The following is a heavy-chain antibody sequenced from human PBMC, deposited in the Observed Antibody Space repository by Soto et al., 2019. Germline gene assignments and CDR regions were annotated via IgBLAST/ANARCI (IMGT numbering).Heavy chain of an antibody. D-gene: IGHD6-6*01. CDR2: IYYSGST. V-gene: IGHV4-61*01. CDR1: GGSVSSGSYY. CDR3: AGVAARPGSYGMDV. Sequence: QVQLQESGPGLVKPSETLSLTCTVSGGSVSSGSYYWSWIRQPPGKGLEWIGYIYYSGSTNYKPSLKSRVTISVDTSKNQFSLKLSSVTAADTAVYYCAGVAARPGSYGMDVWGHGTTVTVSS. J-gene: IGHJ6*02.